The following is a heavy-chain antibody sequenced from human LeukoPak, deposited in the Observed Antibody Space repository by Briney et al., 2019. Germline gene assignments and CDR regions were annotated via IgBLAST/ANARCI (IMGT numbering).Heavy chain of an antibody. CDR3: ARAYYGSGRYIDY. V-gene: IGHV4-59*13. CDR2: LFNSGST. Sequence: TSETLSLTCTVSGDSISNYYWSWIRQPPGKGLEWIGYLFNSGSTNYNPSLKSRVTISVDTSKNQFSLKLSSVTAADTAVYYCARAYYGSGRYIDYRGQGTLVTVSS. CDR1: GDSISNYY. J-gene: IGHJ4*02. D-gene: IGHD3-10*01.